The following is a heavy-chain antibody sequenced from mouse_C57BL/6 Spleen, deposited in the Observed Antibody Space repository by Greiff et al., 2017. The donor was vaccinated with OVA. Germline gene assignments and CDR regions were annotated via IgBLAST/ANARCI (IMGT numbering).Heavy chain of an antibody. CDR1: GYTFTSYW. Sequence: VQGVESGAELVKPGASVKLSCKASGYTFTSYWMQWVKQRPGQGLEWIGEVDPADSYTKYDQKFKGKATLTVDTSSSTAYMQLSSRTSEDSAVYYCARSDSNWYLDVWGTGTTVTVSS. J-gene: IGHJ1*03. D-gene: IGHD2-5*01. CDR2: VDPADSYT. CDR3: ARSDSNWYLDV. V-gene: IGHV1-50*01.